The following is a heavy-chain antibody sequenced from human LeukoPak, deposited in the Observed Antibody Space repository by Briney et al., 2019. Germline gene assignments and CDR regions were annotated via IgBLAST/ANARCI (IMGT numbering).Heavy chain of an antibody. Sequence: PSETLSLTCTVSGGSISSYYWGWIRQPPGKGLEWIGSIYYSGSTYYNPSLKSRVTISVDTSKNQFSLKLSSVTAADTAVYYCASRYFDWLLKDYWGQGTLVTVSS. V-gene: IGHV4-39*01. CDR3: ASRYFDWLLKDY. CDR1: GGSISSYY. CDR2: IYYSGST. D-gene: IGHD3-9*01. J-gene: IGHJ4*02.